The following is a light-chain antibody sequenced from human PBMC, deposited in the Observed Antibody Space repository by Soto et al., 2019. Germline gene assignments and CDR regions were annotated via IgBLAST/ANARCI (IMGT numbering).Light chain of an antibody. Sequence: EIVLTQSPATLSLSPGERATLSCRASQSVGTSLAWYQHKPGRAPRLLIYDASNRATGIPARFSGSGSGTEFTLTIRSLEPEDFAVYYCQQRSTWWTFGQGTKVAVK. V-gene: IGKV3-11*01. CDR1: QSVGTS. J-gene: IGKJ1*01. CDR2: DAS. CDR3: QQRSTWWT.